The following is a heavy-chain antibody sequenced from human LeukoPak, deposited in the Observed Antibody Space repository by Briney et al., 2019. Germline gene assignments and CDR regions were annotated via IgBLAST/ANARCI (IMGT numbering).Heavy chain of an antibody. V-gene: IGHV1-69*05. Sequence: SVKVSCKASGGTFSSYAIGWVRQAPGQGLEWMGGIIPIFGTANYAQKFQGRVTITTDESTSTAYMELSSLRSEDTAVYYCARDRTVWELDGNDAFDIWGQGTMVTVSS. CDR1: GGTFSSYA. CDR2: IIPIFGTA. D-gene: IGHD1-26*01. CDR3: ARDRTVWELDGNDAFDI. J-gene: IGHJ3*02.